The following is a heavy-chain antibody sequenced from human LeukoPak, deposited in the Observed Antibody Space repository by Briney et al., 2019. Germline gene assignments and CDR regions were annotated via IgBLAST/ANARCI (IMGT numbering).Heavy chain of an antibody. Sequence: PGGSLRLSCAASGFTVSSNFMSWVRQTPGKGLEWVASIKEDGSVRQYVDSVKGRFSISRDNTKGSLFLQLNSLRAEDTAVYYCARDPNALDYWGQGTLVTVSS. V-gene: IGHV3-7*03. CDR3: ARDPNALDY. CDR1: GFTVSSNF. J-gene: IGHJ4*02. CDR2: IKEDGSVR.